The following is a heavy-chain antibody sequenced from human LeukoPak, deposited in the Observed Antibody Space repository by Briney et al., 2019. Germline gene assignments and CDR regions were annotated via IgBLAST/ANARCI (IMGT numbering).Heavy chain of an antibody. CDR2: INPNSSGT. Sequence: GASVKVSCKASGYTFTGFYLHWVRQAPGQGLEWMGWINPNSSGTNSEQKFQGRVTMTRDTSISTAYLELSGLRSDDTALYFCAKDYSNTSRKDTFDIWGQGTMVTVSS. D-gene: IGHD2-2*01. CDR3: AKDYSNTSRKDTFDI. CDR1: GYTFTGFY. J-gene: IGHJ3*02. V-gene: IGHV1-2*02.